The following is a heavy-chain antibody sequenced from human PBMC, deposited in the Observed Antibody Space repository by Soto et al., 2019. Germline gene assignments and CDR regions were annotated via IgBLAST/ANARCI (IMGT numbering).Heavy chain of an antibody. J-gene: IGHJ4*02. CDR3: ARGRRSIVGATNFDF. D-gene: IGHD1-26*01. Sequence: GESRKISCECSGYSFTSYCIGWVRQMPGKGLEWVGIICPGDSDSRYSPSSQGQVTISADKSISTAYVQWSSLKASDTAMYYCARGRRSIVGATNFDFWGQGTLVTVSS. CDR2: ICPGDSDS. V-gene: IGHV5-51*01. CDR1: GYSFTSYC.